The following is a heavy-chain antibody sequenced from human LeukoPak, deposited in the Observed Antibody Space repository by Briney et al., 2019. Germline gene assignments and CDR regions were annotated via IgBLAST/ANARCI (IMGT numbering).Heavy chain of an antibody. V-gene: IGHV3-23*01. J-gene: IGHJ4*02. CDR1: GFTFSSYA. Sequence: GGSVRLSCAASGFTFSSYAMSWVRQAPGKGLEGVSPISGSGGSTYYADYVKGRFTISRDNSKNTLYLQINSLRAEDIRVDYCTTDQRFQAFDYWGKGTLVTVSS. CDR3: TTDQRFQAFDY. CDR2: ISGSGGST.